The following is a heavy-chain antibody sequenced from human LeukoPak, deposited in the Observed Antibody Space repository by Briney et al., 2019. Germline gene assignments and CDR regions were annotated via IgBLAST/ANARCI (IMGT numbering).Heavy chain of an antibody. J-gene: IGHJ6*03. CDR1: GYTFTCYY. D-gene: IGHD6-13*01. CDR2: INPNSGGT. CDR3: ARDLRLYSSSWYEVSNYYYYMDV. V-gene: IGHV1-2*02. Sequence: GASVKVSCKASGYTFTCYYMRWVRQAPGQGLEWMGWINPNSGGTNYAQKFQGRVTMTRDTSISTAYMELSRLRSDDTAVYYCARDLRLYSSSWYEVSNYYYYMDVWGKGTTVTVSS.